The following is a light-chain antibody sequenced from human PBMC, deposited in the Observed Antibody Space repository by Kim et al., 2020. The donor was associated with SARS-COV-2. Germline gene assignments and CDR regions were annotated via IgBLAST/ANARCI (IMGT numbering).Light chain of an antibody. CDR2: GAS. CDR1: QSVSSSF. J-gene: IGKJ2*01. Sequence: EIVLTQSPGTLSLSPGERATLSCRASQSVSSSFLAWYQQKPGQAPRLLMYGASSRATGIPDRFSGSGSGTDFTLTISRLEPEDFAVYYCQLYGSSPPYTFGQGTKLEI. V-gene: IGKV3-20*01. CDR3: QLYGSSPPYT.